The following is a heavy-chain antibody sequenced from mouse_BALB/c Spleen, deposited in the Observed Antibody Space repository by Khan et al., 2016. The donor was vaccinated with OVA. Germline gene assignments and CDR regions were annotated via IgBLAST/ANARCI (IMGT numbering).Heavy chain of an antibody. J-gene: IGHJ3*01. CDR3: ARKDYCDNDPFPY. Sequence: EVQLQESGPGLVKPSLSLSLTCTVTGYSITSEYAWNWIRQFPGNKLEWMGYIDYTGNTRYNPSLKSRTSITRDTSKNQFFLQLNSVTAEDTATYYGARKDYCDNDPFPYWGQGTLITVSA. D-gene: IGHD2-4*01. CDR1: GYSITSEYA. V-gene: IGHV3-2*02. CDR2: IDYTGNT.